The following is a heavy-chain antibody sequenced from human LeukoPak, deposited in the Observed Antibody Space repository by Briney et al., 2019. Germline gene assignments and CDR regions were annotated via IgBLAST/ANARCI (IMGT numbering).Heavy chain of an antibody. D-gene: IGHD3-9*01. J-gene: IGHJ6*02. V-gene: IGHV4-34*01. CDR3: ARVHDILTGYFWINGMDV. Sequence: SETLSLTCAVYGGSFSGYYWSWIRQPPGEGLEWIGEINHSGSTNYNPSLKSRVTISVDTSKNQFSLKLSSVTAADTAVYYCARVHDILTGYFWINGMDVWGQGTTVTVSS. CDR2: INHSGST. CDR1: GGSFSGYY.